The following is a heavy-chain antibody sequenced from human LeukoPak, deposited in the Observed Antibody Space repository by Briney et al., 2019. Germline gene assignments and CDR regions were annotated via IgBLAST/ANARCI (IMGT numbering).Heavy chain of an antibody. CDR1: GFTFSSYA. CDR2: ISGSGGST. D-gene: IGHD7-27*01. V-gene: IGHV3-23*01. Sequence: PGGSLRLSCAASGFTFSSYAMSWVRQAPGKGLEWVSAISGSGGSTYYADSVKGRFAISRDNSKNTLYLQMNSLRAEDTAVYYCANSAWGNSGNYDYWGQGTLVTVSS. CDR3: ANSAWGNSGNYDY. J-gene: IGHJ4*02.